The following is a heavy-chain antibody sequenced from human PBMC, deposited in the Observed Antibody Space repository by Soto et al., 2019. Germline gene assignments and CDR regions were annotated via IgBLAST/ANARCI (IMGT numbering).Heavy chain of an antibody. V-gene: IGHV1-8*01. CDR3: ARGRIIVAGGFDP. Sequence: QVQLVQSGAEVKKPGASVKVSCKASGYTFTSYDIIWVRQATGQGLEWMGWMNPSTGNTDSAEKFQGRRTRTRNTSISTVYMELSSLSFEDTAVYYCARGRIIVAGGFDPWGQGTLVTVSS. J-gene: IGHJ5*02. CDR1: GYTFTSYD. D-gene: IGHD6-19*01. CDR2: MNPSTGNT.